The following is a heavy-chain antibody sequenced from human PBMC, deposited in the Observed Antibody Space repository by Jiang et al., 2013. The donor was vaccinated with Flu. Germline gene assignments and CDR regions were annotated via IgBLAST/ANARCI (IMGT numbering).Heavy chain of an antibody. CDR2: THHSGST. Sequence: GSGLVKPSQTLSLTCNVSGDSISSGGYYWNWIRQYPGKGLEWMGYTHHSGSTHYNPSLSSRVTISVDTSNNQFSLRLSSVTAADTAVYYCARVRRGSLFGESFDPWGPGTLVTVSS. CDR3: ARVRRGSLFGESFDP. CDR1: GDSISSGGYY. V-gene: IGHV4-31*03. D-gene: IGHD3-10*01. J-gene: IGHJ5*02.